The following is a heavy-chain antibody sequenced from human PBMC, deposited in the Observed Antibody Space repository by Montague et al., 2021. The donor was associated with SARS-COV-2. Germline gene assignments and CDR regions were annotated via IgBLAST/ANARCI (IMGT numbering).Heavy chain of an antibody. V-gene: IGHV4-61*02. Sequence: TLSLTCTVSGDSITSDVSSWSWIPQPAGKGLEWIGSLSTTGSTNSNLSPKSRLTISLDTSKNPFSLKLSSVTAADTAVYYCARDAFRWDFDCWGQGTLVTVSS. CDR3: ARDAFRWDFDC. CDR2: LSTTGST. CDR1: GDSITSDVSS. D-gene: IGHD1-26*01. J-gene: IGHJ4*02.